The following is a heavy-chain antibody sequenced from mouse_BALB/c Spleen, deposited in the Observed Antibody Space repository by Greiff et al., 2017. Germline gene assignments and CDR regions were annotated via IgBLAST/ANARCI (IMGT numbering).Heavy chain of an antibody. CDR3: ARGKLRAY. J-gene: IGHJ3*01. CDR1: GFTFSDYY. D-gene: IGHD1-1*01. Sequence: EVQVVESGGGLVKPGGSLKLSCAASGFTFSDYYMYWVRQTPEKRLEWVASISSGGSTYYPDSVKGRFTISRDNARNILYLQMSSLRSEDTAMYYCARGKLRAYWGQGTLVTVSA. V-gene: IGHV5-6-5*01. CDR2: ISSGGST.